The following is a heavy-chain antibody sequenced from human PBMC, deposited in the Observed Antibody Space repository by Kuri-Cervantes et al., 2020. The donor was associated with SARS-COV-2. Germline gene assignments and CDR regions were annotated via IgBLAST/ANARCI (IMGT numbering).Heavy chain of an antibody. V-gene: IGHV1-2*02. CDR2: INPNSGGT. Sequence: ASVKVSCKASGYTFTGYYMHWVRQAPGQGLEWMGWINPNSGGTNYAQKFQGRVTMTRDTSISTAYMELSRLRSDDTAVYYCARGVQQWLAHYYFDYWGQGTLVTVSS. D-gene: IGHD6-19*01. CDR1: GYTFTGYY. CDR3: ARGVQQWLAHYYFDY. J-gene: IGHJ4*02.